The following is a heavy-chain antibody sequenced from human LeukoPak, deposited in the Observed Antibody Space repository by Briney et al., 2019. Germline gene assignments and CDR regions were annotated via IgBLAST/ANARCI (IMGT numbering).Heavy chain of an antibody. J-gene: IGHJ6*02. CDR1: GFTFSSYW. D-gene: IGHD3-22*01. V-gene: IGHV3-74*03. CDR3: ARSHYYDSSGYFSYCYGLDV. Sequence: PGGSLRLSCAASGFTFSSYWMHWVRQAPGKGLLWVSRINSGGSSTKHADSVKGRFTISRDNAKNTLYLQMNSLRTEDTAVYYCARSHYYDSSGYFSYCYGLDVWGQGTTVTVS. CDR2: INSGGSST.